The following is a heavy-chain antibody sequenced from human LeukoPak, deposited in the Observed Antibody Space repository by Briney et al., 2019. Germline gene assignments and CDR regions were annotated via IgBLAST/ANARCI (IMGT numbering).Heavy chain of an antibody. J-gene: IGHJ4*02. CDR2: IHRSGST. Sequence: SETLSLTCAVSGGSITSTNLWNWVRQPPGKGLEWIGQIHRSGSTNYNPSLKSRVTISVDKSNNQFSLKLRSVTAADTAVYYCARDGGGSDCWGQGTLVTVSS. D-gene: IGHD2-15*01. CDR1: GGSITSTNL. CDR3: ARDGGGSDC. V-gene: IGHV4-4*02.